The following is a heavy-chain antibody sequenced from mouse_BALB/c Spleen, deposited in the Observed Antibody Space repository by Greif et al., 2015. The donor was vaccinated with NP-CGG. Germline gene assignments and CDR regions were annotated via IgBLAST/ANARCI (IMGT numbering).Heavy chain of an antibody. D-gene: IGHD1-1*02. CDR2: ISYSGST. CDR1: GYSITSDYA. J-gene: IGHJ2*01. CDR3: AREVEGAYAHFDY. Sequence: EVQLQESGPGLVKPSQSLSLTCTVTGYSITSDYAWNWIRQFPGNKLEWMGYISYSGSTSYNPSLKSRISITRDTSKNQFFLQLNSVTTEDTATYYCAREVEGAYAHFDYWGQGTTLTVSS. V-gene: IGHV3-2*02.